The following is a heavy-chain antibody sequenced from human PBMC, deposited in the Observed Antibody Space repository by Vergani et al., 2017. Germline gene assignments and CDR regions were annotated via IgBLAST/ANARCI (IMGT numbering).Heavy chain of an antibody. D-gene: IGHD4-23*01. J-gene: IGHJ4*02. CDR2: INPSGGST. CDR3: ARVGGYRWYKSFGDFDY. V-gene: IGHV1-46*01. CDR1: GFTVSSNY. Sequence: VQLVESGGGLVQPGGSLRLSCAASGFTVSSNYMHWVRQAPGQGLEWMGIINPSGGSTSYAQKFQGRVTMTRDTSTSTVYMELSSLRSEDTAVYYCARVGGYRWYKSFGDFDYWGQGTLVTVSS.